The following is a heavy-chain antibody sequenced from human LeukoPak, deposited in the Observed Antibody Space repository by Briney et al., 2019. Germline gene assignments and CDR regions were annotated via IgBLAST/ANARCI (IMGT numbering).Heavy chain of an antibody. CDR2: INPNSGGT. D-gene: IGHD3-16*01. J-gene: IGHJ4*02. CDR3: ARAVSPPRFFTRFDY. V-gene: IGHV1-2*02. CDR1: GYTFTGYY. Sequence: ASVKVSCKASGYTFTGYYMHWVRQAPGQGLEWMGWINPNSGGTNYAQKFQGRVTMTRDTSISTAYMELSRLRSDDTAVYYCARAVSPPRFFTRFDYRGQGTLVTVSS.